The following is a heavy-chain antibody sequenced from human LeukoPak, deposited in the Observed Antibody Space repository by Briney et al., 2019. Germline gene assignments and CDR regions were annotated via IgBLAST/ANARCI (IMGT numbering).Heavy chain of an antibody. J-gene: IGHJ4*02. CDR2: IYTSGST. CDR1: GGSISSGSYY. D-gene: IGHD2-15*01. Sequence: SETLSLTCTVSGGSISSGSYYWSWIRQPAGKGLEWIGRIYTSGSTNYNPSLKSRVTISVDTSKNQFSLKLNSVTAADTAVYYCARYCSGGDCYSKVLDYWGQGILVTVSS. V-gene: IGHV4-61*02. CDR3: ARYCSGGDCYSKVLDY.